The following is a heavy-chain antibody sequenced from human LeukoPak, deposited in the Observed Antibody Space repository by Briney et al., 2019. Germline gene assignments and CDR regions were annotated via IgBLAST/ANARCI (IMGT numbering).Heavy chain of an antibody. J-gene: IGHJ4*02. V-gene: IGHV4-30-4*08. Sequence: SQTLSLTCSVSGASIRSGDHHWSWLRQSPGKGLERIGYIYFSGSRSSNPSLRSRLTISVDTSKNQFSLKLNSVTAADTALYYCARGGGGYTLYSFDYWGQGALVTVSS. D-gene: IGHD3-22*01. CDR1: GASIRSGDHH. CDR2: IYFSGSR. CDR3: ARGGGGYTLYSFDY.